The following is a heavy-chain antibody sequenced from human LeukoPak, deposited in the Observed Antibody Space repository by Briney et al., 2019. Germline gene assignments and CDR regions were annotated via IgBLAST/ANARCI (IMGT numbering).Heavy chain of an antibody. V-gene: IGHV3-33*08. Sequence: PGGSLRLSCAASGFTFAIHAMHWVRQAPGKGLEWVAIIWYDGSNQYYADSVKGRFTISKDNSKNTLYLQMNSLRVEDTAIYYCARDKGASGWYGDYWGQGTLVTVSS. CDR2: IWYDGSNQ. J-gene: IGHJ4*02. CDR3: ARDKGASGWYGDY. CDR1: GFTFAIHA. D-gene: IGHD6-19*01.